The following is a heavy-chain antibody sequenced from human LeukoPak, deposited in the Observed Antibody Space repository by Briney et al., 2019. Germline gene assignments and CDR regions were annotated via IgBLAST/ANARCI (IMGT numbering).Heavy chain of an antibody. CDR3: APVIVATIPNYFHY. CDR2: ISSSSSYI. Sequence: GGSLRLPCAASGFTFSRHMMNWVRQAPGKGLEWVSSISSSSSYIYYADSVKGRFTIYRDNAKNSLYLQMNSLRAEDTAVYYCAPVIVATIPNYFHYWGQRTMVTVSS. J-gene: IGHJ4*02. V-gene: IGHV3-21*01. CDR1: GFTFSRHM. D-gene: IGHD5-12*01.